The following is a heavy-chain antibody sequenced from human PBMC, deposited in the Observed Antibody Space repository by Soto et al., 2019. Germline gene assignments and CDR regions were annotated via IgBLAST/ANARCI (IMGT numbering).Heavy chain of an antibody. J-gene: IGHJ4*02. CDR3: ARAYGGNVFDY. CDR1: GGSFSGYY. D-gene: IGHD4-17*01. Sequence: QVQLQQWGAGLLKPSETLSLTCAVYGGSFSGYYWSWIRQPPGKGLEWIGDINHSGSINYNPSLKSRVTISVDTSKNQFSLQLSSVTAADTAVYFCARAYGGNVFDYWGQGTLVTVSS. V-gene: IGHV4-34*01. CDR2: INHSGSI.